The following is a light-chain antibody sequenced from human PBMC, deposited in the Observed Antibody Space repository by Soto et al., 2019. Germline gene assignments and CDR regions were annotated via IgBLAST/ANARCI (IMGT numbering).Light chain of an antibody. CDR2: EAS. CDR1: PNINKN. J-gene: IGKJ2*01. Sequence: QMPPSPSSMSAFVGDSVTISWRASPNINKNLNWYQQKSGKAPSLLMYEASNLPSGDPSRFSGSGYGTDFTLAITNLQPEDFATYYCQQSFHTPYTCCHGYKLEI. V-gene: IGKV1-39*01. CDR3: QQSFHTPYT.